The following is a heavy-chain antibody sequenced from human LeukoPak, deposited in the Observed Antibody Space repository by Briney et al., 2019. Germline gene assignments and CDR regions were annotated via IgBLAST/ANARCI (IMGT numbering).Heavy chain of an antibody. V-gene: IGHV1-18*01. CDR2: ISAYNGGT. J-gene: IGHJ5*02. CDR1: GYIFTSFG. Sequence: ASVKVSCKASGYIFTSFGISWVRQAPGQGLEWMGWISAYNGGTNYAQKLQGRFTMTIDTSTSTAYLELRSLRSDDTAVFYCARDLGTMGPDQGIFFDPWGQGTLVTVSS. D-gene: IGHD3-10*01. CDR3: ARDLGTMGPDQGIFFDP.